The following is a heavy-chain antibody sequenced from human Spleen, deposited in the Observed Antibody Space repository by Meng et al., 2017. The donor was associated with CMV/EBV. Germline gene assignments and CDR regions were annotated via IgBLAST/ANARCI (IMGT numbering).Heavy chain of an antibody. V-gene: IGHV1-18*04. Sequence: ASVKVSCKASGYTFTGYYMHWVRQAPGQGLEWMGWISVYHGNTKYAQKFQGRVTVTTDTSTSTAYMEMTGLKSDDTAVYYCARGDLRAWFDPWGQGTLVTVSS. J-gene: IGHJ5*02. CDR3: ARGDLRAWFDP. CDR1: GYTFTGYY. CDR2: ISVYHGNT. D-gene: IGHD3-3*01.